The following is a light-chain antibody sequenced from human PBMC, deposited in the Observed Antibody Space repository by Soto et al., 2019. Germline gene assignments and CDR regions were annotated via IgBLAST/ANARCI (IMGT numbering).Light chain of an antibody. Sequence: QSALTQPASVSGSPGQSITISCTGTSSDVGGYNYVSWYQHHPGKAPKLMIYDVSNRPSGVSNRFSGSKSGNTASLTISGLQAEDEADYYCSSYTSSSTLVFGTETKLTVL. V-gene: IGLV2-14*03. CDR1: SSDVGGYNY. CDR3: SSYTSSSTLV. J-gene: IGLJ1*01. CDR2: DVS.